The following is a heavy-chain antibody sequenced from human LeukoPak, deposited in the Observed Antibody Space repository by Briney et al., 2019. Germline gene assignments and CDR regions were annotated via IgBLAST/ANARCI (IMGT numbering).Heavy chain of an antibody. CDR2: ISGSGGST. CDR3: AKGGYCSSTSCYDYYYGMDV. D-gene: IGHD2-2*01. Sequence: GGSLRLSCAASGFTFSSYAMSWARQAPGKGLEWVSAISGSGGSTYYADSVKGRFTISRDNSKNTLYLQMNSLRAEDTAVYYCAKGGYCSSTSCYDYYYGMDVWGQGTTVTVSS. CDR1: GFTFSSYA. V-gene: IGHV3-23*01. J-gene: IGHJ6*02.